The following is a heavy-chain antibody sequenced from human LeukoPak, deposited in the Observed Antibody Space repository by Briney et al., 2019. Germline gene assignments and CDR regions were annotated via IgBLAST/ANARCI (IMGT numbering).Heavy chain of an antibody. CDR3: ARSFDWYFDL. J-gene: IGHJ2*01. CDR1: GDSITNNY. V-gene: IGHV4-4*07. D-gene: IGHD3-10*01. CDR2: IYAPGNT. Sequence: SDTLSLTCSVSGDSITNNYWTWIRQPAGKGLEWIGRIYAPGNTNYNPSLKSRVTMSLDTSKNQFSLKLTSVTAADTAIYYCARSFDWYFDLWGCGTLVTVSS.